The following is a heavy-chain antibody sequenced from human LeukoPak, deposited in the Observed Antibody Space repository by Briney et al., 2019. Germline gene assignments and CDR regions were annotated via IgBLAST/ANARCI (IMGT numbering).Heavy chain of an antibody. Sequence: GASVKVSCKVSGYTLTELSMHWVRQAPGKGLEWMGGFDPEDGETIYAQKFQGRVTMTEDTSTDTAYMELSSLRSEDTAVYYCATVEKAIFGVVPFDYWGQGTLVTVSS. CDR3: ATVEKAIFGVVPFDY. CDR1: GYTLTELS. D-gene: IGHD3-3*01. V-gene: IGHV1-24*01. CDR2: FDPEDGET. J-gene: IGHJ4*02.